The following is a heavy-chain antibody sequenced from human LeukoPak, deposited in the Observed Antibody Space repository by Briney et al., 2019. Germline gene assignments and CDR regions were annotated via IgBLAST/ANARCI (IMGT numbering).Heavy chain of an antibody. Sequence: GGSLRLSCAASGFTFSNYAMSWVRQAPGKGLEWVSAISGSGDNTYYADSVKGRFTVSRDNSKNTLYVQMKSLRAEDTAVYYCAKDQQSISYSPWGKGTLVTVSS. D-gene: IGHD4-11*01. CDR2: ISGSGDNT. J-gene: IGHJ5*02. CDR3: AKDQQSISYSP. V-gene: IGHV3-23*01. CDR1: GFTFSNYA.